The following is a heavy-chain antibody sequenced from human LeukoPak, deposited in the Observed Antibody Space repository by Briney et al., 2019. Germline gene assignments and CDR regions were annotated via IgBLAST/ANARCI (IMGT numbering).Heavy chain of an antibody. CDR3: ARRWSLDS. D-gene: IGHD3-3*01. V-gene: IGHV5-51*01. CDR1: GYPFSNYW. J-gene: IGHJ4*02. Sequence: GESLRISCKASGYPFSNYWIAWVRQMPGQGLEWIGIIYPGDSDVRYSPSFQGQVTISADKSISTTFLQWSSLKASDTAIFYCARRWSLDSWGQGTLVTVSS. CDR2: IYPGDSDV.